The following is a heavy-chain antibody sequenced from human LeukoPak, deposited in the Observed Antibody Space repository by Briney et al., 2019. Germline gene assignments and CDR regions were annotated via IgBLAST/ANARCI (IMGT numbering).Heavy chain of an antibody. CDR1: GYTLTSYY. D-gene: IGHD3-22*01. V-gene: IGHV1-46*01. J-gene: IGHJ4*02. CDR2: INPSGGST. CDR3: ARAHKDSSGYYYVGY. Sequence: ASVKVSCKASGYTLTSYYMHWVRQAPGQGLEWMGIINPSGGSTSYAQKFQGRVTMTRDMSTSTVYMELSSLRSEDTAVYYCARAHKDSSGYYYVGYWGQGTLVTVSS.